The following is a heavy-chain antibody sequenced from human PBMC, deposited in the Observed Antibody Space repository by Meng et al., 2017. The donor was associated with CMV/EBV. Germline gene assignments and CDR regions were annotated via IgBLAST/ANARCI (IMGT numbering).Heavy chain of an antibody. Sequence: SCTVSGGSISSGDYYWSWIRQPPGKGLEWIGYIHYSGSTYYNPSLKSRVTISVDTSKNQFSLKLSSVTAADTAVYYCARGPMVRGVIGYYYYGMDVWGQGTTVTVSS. D-gene: IGHD3-10*01. CDR3: ARGPMVRGVIGYYYYGMDV. J-gene: IGHJ6*02. CDR2: IHYSGST. V-gene: IGHV4-30-4*08. CDR1: GGSISSGDYY.